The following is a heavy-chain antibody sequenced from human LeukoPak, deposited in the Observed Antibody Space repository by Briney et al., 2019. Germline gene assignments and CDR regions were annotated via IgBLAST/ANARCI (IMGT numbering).Heavy chain of an antibody. Sequence: ASVKVSCKASGFRVSDYLIHWIRQAPGQGPQYMGWINPDNGGTHYSQHFQVRVTMTGDTSVSTVYMELTSLSSDDTAVYFCARGLFGTTWFDFWGQGTLVTVSS. J-gene: IGHJ4*02. D-gene: IGHD1-1*01. V-gene: IGHV1-2*02. CDR1: GFRVSDYL. CDR3: ARGLFGTTWFDF. CDR2: INPDNGGT.